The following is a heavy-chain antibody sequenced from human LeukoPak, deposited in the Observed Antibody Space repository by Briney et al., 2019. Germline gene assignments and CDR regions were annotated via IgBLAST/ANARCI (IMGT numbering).Heavy chain of an antibody. V-gene: IGHV1-69*13. CDR2: IIPIFGTA. CDR1: GGTFSSYA. Sequence: EASVKVSCKASGGTFSSYAISWVRQAPGQGLEWMGGIIPIFGTANYAQKFQGRVTITADESTSTAYMELSSLRSEDTAVYYCARGSGSYGTLDYWGQGTLVTVSS. CDR3: ARGSGSYGTLDY. D-gene: IGHD1-26*01. J-gene: IGHJ4*02.